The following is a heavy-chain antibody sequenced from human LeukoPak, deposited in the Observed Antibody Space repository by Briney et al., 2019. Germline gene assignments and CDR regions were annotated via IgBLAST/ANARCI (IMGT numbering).Heavy chain of an antibody. CDR1: GGSFSGYY. V-gene: IGHV4-34*01. D-gene: IGHD6-13*01. CDR2: INHSGST. CDR3: ARLSRSAAGQGRPFDY. J-gene: IGHJ4*02. Sequence: PSETLSLTCAVYGGSFSGYYWSWIRQPPGKGLEWIGEINHSGSTNYNPSLKSRVTISVDTSKNQFSLKLSSVTAADTAVYYCARLSRSAAGQGRPFDYWGQGTLVTVSS.